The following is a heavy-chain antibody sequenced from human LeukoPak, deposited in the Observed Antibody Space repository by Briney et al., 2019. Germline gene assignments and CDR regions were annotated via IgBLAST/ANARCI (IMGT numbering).Heavy chain of an antibody. Sequence: ASVKVSCKASGYTFTGYFMHWVRQAPGQGLEWMGWINPDSGDTNYAQKFQGRVTMTRDTSINTAYMELNRLRSDDTAVYYCARRDCSGGSCYSGTDYWGQGTLVTVSS. D-gene: IGHD2-15*01. J-gene: IGHJ4*02. CDR2: INPDSGDT. V-gene: IGHV1-2*02. CDR3: ARRDCSGGSCYSGTDY. CDR1: GYTFTGYF.